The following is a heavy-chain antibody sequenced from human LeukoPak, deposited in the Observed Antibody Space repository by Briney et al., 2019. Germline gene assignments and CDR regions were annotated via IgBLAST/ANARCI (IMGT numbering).Heavy chain of an antibody. CDR2: MWDDGTNE. Sequence: GRSLRLSCTASGFNFGIYGMHWVRQPPGKGLEWVAVMWDDGTNEYYVESVKGRFTISRDNGKRTLYLQMNSLRVEDTAVYYCARAAWDYMVRGVIPDGGIDYWGQGTLVTVSS. D-gene: IGHD3-10*01. CDR3: ARAAWDYMVRGVIPDGGIDY. J-gene: IGHJ4*02. V-gene: IGHV3-33*01. CDR1: GFNFGIYG.